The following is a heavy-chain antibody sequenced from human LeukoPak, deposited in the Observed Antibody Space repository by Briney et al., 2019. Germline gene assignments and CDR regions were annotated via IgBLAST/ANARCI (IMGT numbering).Heavy chain of an antibody. Sequence: ASVKVSCKASGYTFTGYYMHWVRQAPGQGLEWMGWINPNSGGTNYAQKFQGRVTMTRDTSISTAYMELSRLRSDDTAVYYCARDPSGDRGYYYMDVWGKGTMVTVSS. CDR1: GYTFTGYY. D-gene: IGHD1-26*01. CDR3: ARDPSGDRGYYYMDV. J-gene: IGHJ6*03. V-gene: IGHV1-2*02. CDR2: INPNSGGT.